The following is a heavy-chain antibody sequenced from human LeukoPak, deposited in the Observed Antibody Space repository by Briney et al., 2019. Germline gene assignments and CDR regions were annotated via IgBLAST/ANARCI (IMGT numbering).Heavy chain of an antibody. CDR2: ISGSGGST. Sequence: GGSLRLSCAASGFTFSSYAMSWVRQAPGKGLEWVSAISGSGGSTYYADSVKGRFTISRDDSKNTLYLQMNSLRADDTAVYYCAKDLGRYRNDFFDYWGQGNLVTVSS. J-gene: IGHJ4*02. D-gene: IGHD1-26*01. V-gene: IGHV3-23*01. CDR1: GFTFSSYA. CDR3: AKDLGRYRNDFFDY.